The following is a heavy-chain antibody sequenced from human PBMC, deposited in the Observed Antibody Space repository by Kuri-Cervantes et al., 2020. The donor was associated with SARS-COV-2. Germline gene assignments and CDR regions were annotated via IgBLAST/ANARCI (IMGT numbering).Heavy chain of an antibody. D-gene: IGHD6-13*01. CDR3: ARAKQQLPSDY. J-gene: IGHJ4*02. CDR2: INSDGSST. CDR1: GFTFSSYW. V-gene: IGHV3-74*01. Sequence: GESLKISCAASGFTFSSYWMHWVRQAPGKGLVWVSRINSDGSSTSYADSVKGRFTISRDNSKNTLYLQMNSLRAEDTAVYYCARAKQQLPSDYWGQGTLVTVSS.